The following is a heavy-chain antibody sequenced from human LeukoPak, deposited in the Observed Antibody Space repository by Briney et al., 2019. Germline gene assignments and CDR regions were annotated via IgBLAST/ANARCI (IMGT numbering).Heavy chain of an antibody. Sequence: GGSLRLFCAASGFTFSSYSMNWVGQGPGKGLEWVSSITSGSTYIHYADSVKGRFTISRDNAKNSLYLQMSSLRAEDAALYYCARTTIGATFSDYYYYPLDVCGKGTTVTVSS. D-gene: IGHD1-26*01. CDR2: ITSGSTYI. V-gene: IGHV3-21*01. J-gene: IGHJ6*03. CDR1: GFTFSSYS. CDR3: ARTTIGATFSDYYYYPLDV.